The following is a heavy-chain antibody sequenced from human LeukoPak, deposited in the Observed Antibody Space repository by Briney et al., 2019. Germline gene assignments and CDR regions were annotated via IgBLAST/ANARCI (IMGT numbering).Heavy chain of an antibody. CDR2: INPNSGGT. CDR3: ARVTRGYYDILTRSFGYFDY. V-gene: IGHV1-2*02. Sequence: ASVKVSCKASGYTFTGYYMHWVRQAPGQGLEWMGWINPNSGGTNYAQKFQGRVTMTRDTSISTAYMELSRLRSDDTAVYYCARVTRGYYDILTRSFGYFDYWGQGTLVTVSS. D-gene: IGHD3-9*01. CDR1: GYTFTGYY. J-gene: IGHJ4*02.